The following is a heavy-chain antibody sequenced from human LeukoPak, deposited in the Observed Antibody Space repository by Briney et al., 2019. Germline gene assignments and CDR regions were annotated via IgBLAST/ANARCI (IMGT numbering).Heavy chain of an antibody. Sequence: GGSLRLSCAASGFAFSSYSMNWVRQAPGKGLEWVSSISSSSSYIYYADSVKGRFTISRDNAKNSLYLQMNSLRAEDTAVYYCASRRGYSGYYYYYMDVWGKGTTVTVSS. CDR1: GFAFSSYS. D-gene: IGHD5-12*01. CDR3: ASRRGYSGYYYYYMDV. J-gene: IGHJ6*03. V-gene: IGHV3-21*01. CDR2: ISSSSSYI.